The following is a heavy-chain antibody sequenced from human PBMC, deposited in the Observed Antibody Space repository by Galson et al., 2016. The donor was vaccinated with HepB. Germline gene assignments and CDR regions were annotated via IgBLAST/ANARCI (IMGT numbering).Heavy chain of an antibody. D-gene: IGHD5/OR15-5a*01. V-gene: IGHV3-9*01. CDR1: GFTFDDYA. CDR3: AKVMVSDTSVSFLHYALHV. Sequence: SLRLSCAASGFTFDDYAMHWVRLAPGKGLEWVAGISWNSGDKHYADSVRGRFTVSRDNAKNSLYLQLNSLRAEDTALYYCAKVMVSDTSVSFLHYALHVWGQGTTVTVSS. CDR2: ISWNSGDK. J-gene: IGHJ6*02.